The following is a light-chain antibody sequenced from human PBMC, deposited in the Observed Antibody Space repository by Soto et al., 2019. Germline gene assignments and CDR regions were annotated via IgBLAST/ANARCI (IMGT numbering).Light chain of an antibody. V-gene: IGKV3-15*01. J-gene: IGKJ1*01. CDR3: QQYDNWPWT. CDR2: GAS. Sequence: EIVMTQSPATQSVSPGGRATLSCWAGQPISGTLAWYQLNPGQAPRLLIHGASTRAPGFPARFSGSGSGTDFTLTISSLQSEDFAVYYCQQYDNWPWTFGQGTKVDIK. CDR1: QPISGT.